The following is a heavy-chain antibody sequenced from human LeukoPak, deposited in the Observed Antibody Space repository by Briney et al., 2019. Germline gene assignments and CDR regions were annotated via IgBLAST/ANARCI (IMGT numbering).Heavy chain of an antibody. CDR2: IYYSGST. D-gene: IGHD3-16*01. J-gene: IGHJ3*02. CDR3: AQTRRAWGVHDAFDI. V-gene: IGHV4-59*12. Sequence: PSETLSLTCTVSGGSISSYYWSWIRQPPGKGLEWIGYIYYSGSTNYNPSLKSRVTISVDTSKNQFSLQLNSVTPEDTAVYYCAQTRRAWGVHDAFDIWGQGTTVTVSS. CDR1: GGSISSYY.